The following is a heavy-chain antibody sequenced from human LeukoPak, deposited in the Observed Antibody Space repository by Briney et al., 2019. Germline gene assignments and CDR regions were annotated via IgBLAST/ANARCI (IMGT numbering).Heavy chain of an antibody. D-gene: IGHD2-2*01. Sequence: ASVKVSCKASGYTFTSYGISWVRQAPGQGLEWMGWISAYNGNTNYAQKLQGRVTMTTDTSTSTAYMELRSLRSDDTAVYYCATGLSWYQMLFYYGMDVWGQGTTVTVSS. J-gene: IGHJ6*02. CDR3: ATGLSWYQMLFYYGMDV. V-gene: IGHV1-18*01. CDR1: GYTFTSYG. CDR2: ISAYNGNT.